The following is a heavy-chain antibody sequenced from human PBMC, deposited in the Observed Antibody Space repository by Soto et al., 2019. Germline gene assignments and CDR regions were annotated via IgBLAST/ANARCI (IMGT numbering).Heavy chain of an antibody. V-gene: IGHV4-59*01. J-gene: IGHJ3*02. CDR3: AGERPSYYSGPPLDAFDI. D-gene: IGHD4-4*01. CDR1: VTSISSYY. CDR2: IYYIGST. Sequence: PSEPLSLTCTVSVTSISSYYWSWIRQPPAKVLEWIGYIYYIGSTNYNPSLKSRVTISVDTSKNQFSLKLSSVTAADTAVYYCAGERPSYYSGPPLDAFDIWGQGTMVTVSS.